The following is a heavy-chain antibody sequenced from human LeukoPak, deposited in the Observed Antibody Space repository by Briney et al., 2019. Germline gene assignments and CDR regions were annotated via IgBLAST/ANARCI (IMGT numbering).Heavy chain of an antibody. J-gene: IGHJ6*04. CDR3: ARPRDPITSYDFWSGPGGDGAFDI. Sequence: GESLQISCKGSGYSFTSYWIGWVRQMPGKGLEWMGIIYPGDSDTRYSPSFQGQVTISADKSISTAYLQWSSLKASDTAMYYCARPRDPITSYDFWSGPGGDGAFDIWGKGTTVTISS. CDR1: GYSFTSYW. D-gene: IGHD3-3*01. CDR2: IYPGDSDT. V-gene: IGHV5-51*01.